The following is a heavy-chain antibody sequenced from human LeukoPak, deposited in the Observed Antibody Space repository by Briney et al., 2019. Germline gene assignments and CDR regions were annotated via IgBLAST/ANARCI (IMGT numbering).Heavy chain of an antibody. CDR2: INTIGTTI. V-gene: IGHV3-11*01. CDR3: ARGDFGRYALDF. J-gene: IGHJ3*01. Sequence: GGSLRLSCAASGFTFSNYYMSWIRQAPGKGLEWVSYINTIGTTIYYADSLKGRFTISRDNAKNSLSLQMDSLRAEDTAVYYCARGDFGRYALDFWGQGTMVTASS. D-gene: IGHD2/OR15-2a*01. CDR1: GFTFSNYY.